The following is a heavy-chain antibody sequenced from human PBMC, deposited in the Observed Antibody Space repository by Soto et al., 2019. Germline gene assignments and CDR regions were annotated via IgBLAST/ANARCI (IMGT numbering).Heavy chain of an antibody. Sequence: ASVKVSCKASGYTFTSYAMHWVRQAPGQRFEWMGWINAGNGNTKYSQKFQGRVTITRDESTSTAYMELSSLRSEDTAVYYCAREPAYSSGWYFAWYFDLWGRGTLVTVS. CDR2: INAGNGNT. J-gene: IGHJ2*01. D-gene: IGHD6-19*01. V-gene: IGHV1-3*01. CDR3: AREPAYSSGWYFAWYFDL. CDR1: GYTFTSYA.